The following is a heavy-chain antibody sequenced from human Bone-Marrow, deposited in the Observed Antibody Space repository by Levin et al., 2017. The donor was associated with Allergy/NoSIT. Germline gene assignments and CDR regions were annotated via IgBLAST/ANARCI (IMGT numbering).Heavy chain of an antibody. Sequence: SETLSLTCSVSGVSISRSNWWSWVRQPPGKGLEWIGEIFHSGSSNYNPSLRSRVTISVDKPKKQLSLHLRSVTAADTAVYYCAKSGALNGSNSWPLDLWGQGILVTVAS. CDR2: IFHSGSS. CDR1: GVSISRSNW. V-gene: IGHV4-4*02. D-gene: IGHD6-13*01. J-gene: IGHJ5*02. CDR3: AKSGALNGSNSWPLDL.